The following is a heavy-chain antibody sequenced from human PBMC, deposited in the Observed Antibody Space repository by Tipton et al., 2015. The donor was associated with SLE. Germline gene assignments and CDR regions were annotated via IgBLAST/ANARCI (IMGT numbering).Heavy chain of an antibody. Sequence: TLSLTCTVSLYSISSGFYWGWIRQPPGKGLEWIGYISYGGGTNYNPSLKSRVTMSVDTAKNQFSLKLTSVTAADTAVYYCARGMLTWRGAIVGVDVWGQGTTVNVSS. V-gene: IGHV4-38-2*02. CDR1: LYSISSGFY. D-gene: IGHD2-8*01. CDR3: ARGMLTWRGAIVGVDV. J-gene: IGHJ6*02. CDR2: ISYGGGT.